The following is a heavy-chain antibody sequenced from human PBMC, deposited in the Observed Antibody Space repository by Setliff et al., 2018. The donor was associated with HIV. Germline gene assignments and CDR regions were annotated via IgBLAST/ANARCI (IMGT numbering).Heavy chain of an antibody. CDR2: INPSGGST. J-gene: IGHJ3*02. Sequence: ASVKVSCKASGYTFTSYYMHWVRQAPGQGLEWMGIINPSGGSTSYAQKFQGRVTMTRDTSTTTAYMEMRSLRSDDTAVYYCARVPYRSVWFSGGHDAFDIWGQGTMVTVSS. D-gene: IGHD6-19*01. CDR1: GYTFTSYY. V-gene: IGHV1-46*01. CDR3: ARVPYRSVWFSGGHDAFDI.